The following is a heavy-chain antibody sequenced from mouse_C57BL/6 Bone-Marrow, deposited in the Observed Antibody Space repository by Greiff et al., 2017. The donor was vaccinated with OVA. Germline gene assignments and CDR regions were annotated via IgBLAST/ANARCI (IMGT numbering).Heavy chain of an antibody. CDR1: GYTFTSYG. J-gene: IGHJ2*01. CDR3: ARPSPTTVVAPYYFDY. CDR2: IYPRSGNT. D-gene: IGHD1-1*01. V-gene: IGHV1-81*01. Sequence: QVQLQQSGAELARPGASVKLSFKASGYTFTSYGISWVKQRTGQGLEWIGEIYPRSGNTYYNEKFKGKATLTADKSSSTAYMELRSLTSEDSAVYFCARPSPTTVVAPYYFDYWGQGTTLTVSS.